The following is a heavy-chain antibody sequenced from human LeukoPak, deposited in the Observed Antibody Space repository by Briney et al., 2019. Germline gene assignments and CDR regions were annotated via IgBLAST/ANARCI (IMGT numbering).Heavy chain of an antibody. CDR3: AKGERGIAVAGLDY. J-gene: IGHJ4*02. CDR2: ISYDGSYK. D-gene: IGHD6-19*01. CDR1: GFTFSSYA. Sequence: GGSLRLSCAASGFTFSSYAMHWVRQAPGKGLEWMAVISYDGSYKYYADSVKGRFTISRDNSKNTLYLQMDSLRAEDTALYYCAKGERGIAVAGLDYWGQGTLVTVSS. V-gene: IGHV3-30*04.